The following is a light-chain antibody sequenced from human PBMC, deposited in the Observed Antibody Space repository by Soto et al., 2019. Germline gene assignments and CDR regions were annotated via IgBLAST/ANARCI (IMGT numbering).Light chain of an antibody. CDR3: CSYAGSSALV. Sequence: QSVLTQPASVSGSPGQSITISCTGTSSDVGTYNLVSWYQQYPGKAPRLIIYEGSKRPSGVSNRFSGSKSGNTASLTISGLQAEDEADYYCCSYAGSSALVFGGGTKVTVL. V-gene: IGLV2-23*01. CDR1: SSDVGTYNL. J-gene: IGLJ2*01. CDR2: EGS.